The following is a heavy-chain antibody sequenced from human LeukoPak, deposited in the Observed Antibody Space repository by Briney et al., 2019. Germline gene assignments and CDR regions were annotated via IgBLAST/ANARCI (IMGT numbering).Heavy chain of an antibody. CDR3: ARDCSGGSCAWDYYYYMDV. J-gene: IGHJ6*03. CDR2: IYHSGST. V-gene: IGHV4-38-2*02. Sequence: SETLSLTCTVSGYSISSGYYWGWIRQPPGKGLEWIGSIYHSGSTYYNPSLKSRVTISVDTSKNQFSLKLSSVTAADTAVYYCARDCSGGSCAWDYYYYMDVWDKGTTVTVSS. CDR1: GYSISSGYY. D-gene: IGHD2-15*01.